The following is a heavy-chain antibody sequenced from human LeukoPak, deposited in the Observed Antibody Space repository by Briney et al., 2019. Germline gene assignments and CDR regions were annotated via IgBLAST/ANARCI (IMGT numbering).Heavy chain of an antibody. D-gene: IGHD5-12*01. CDR1: GFTFSSCW. CDR2: IKQDGSEK. V-gene: IGHV3-7*01. CDR3: ARVLIVATIVYFDY. Sequence: QSGGSLRLSCAASGFTFSSCWMSWVRQAPGKGLEWVANIKQDGSEKYYVDSVKGRFTISRDNAKNLLYLQMNSLRAEDTAVYYCARVLIVATIVYFDYWGQGTLVTVSS. J-gene: IGHJ4*02.